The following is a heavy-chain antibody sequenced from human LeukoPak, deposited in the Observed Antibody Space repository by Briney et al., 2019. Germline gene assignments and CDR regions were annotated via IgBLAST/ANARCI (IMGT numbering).Heavy chain of an antibody. D-gene: IGHD3-10*01. V-gene: IGHV1-8*01. J-gene: IGHJ4*02. Sequence: ASVKVSCKASGYTFTSYDINWVRQATGQGRDWMGWMNPNSGNTGYAQKFQGRVTMTRNTSISTAYMELSSLRSEDTAVYYCARGLGGPSDIDYWGQGTLVTVSS. CDR2: MNPNSGNT. CDR1: GYTFTSYD. CDR3: ARGLGGPSDIDY.